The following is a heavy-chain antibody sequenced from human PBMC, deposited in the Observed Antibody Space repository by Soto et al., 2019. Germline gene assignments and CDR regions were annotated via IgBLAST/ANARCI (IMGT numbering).Heavy chain of an antibody. V-gene: IGHV3-23*01. CDR2: ISAGGDTK. J-gene: IGHJ5*02. CDR3: ASRSARSGSLKLPYWFDP. D-gene: IGHD1-26*01. Sequence: EVQVLESGGGLVQPGGSLRLSRVASGFTFRSSDMSWVRQAPGKGLEWVASISAGGDTKYNAASVKGRFTISRDNSKNTVYLQMNTLRVEDTAIYYCASRSARSGSLKLPYWFDPWGQGALVTVSS. CDR1: GFTFRSSD.